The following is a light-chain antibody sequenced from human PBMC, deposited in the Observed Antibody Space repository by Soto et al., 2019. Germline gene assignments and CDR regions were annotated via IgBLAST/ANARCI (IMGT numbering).Light chain of an antibody. Sequence: EIGLTQCPGTLSLSPGERATLSCRASQSVSSSYLAWYQQKPGQALRLLIYGASSRATGIPDRFSGSGSGTDFTLTISRLEPEDFAVYYCQKYGSSPRTFGPGTKVDIK. V-gene: IGKV3-20*01. CDR3: QKYGSSPRT. J-gene: IGKJ3*01. CDR1: QSVSSSY. CDR2: GAS.